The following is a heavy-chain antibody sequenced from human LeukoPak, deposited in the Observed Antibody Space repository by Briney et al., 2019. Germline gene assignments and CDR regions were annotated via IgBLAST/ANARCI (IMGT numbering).Heavy chain of an antibody. V-gene: IGHV1-2*02. Sequence: GASVKVSCKASGYTFTGYYMHWVRQAPGQGLEWMGWINPNSGGTNYAQKFQGRVTMTRDTSISTAYMELSRLRSDDTAVYYCARDYGRGIIVDYWGQRTLVTVSS. CDR2: INPNSGGT. CDR3: ARDYGRGIIVDY. D-gene: IGHD1-26*01. J-gene: IGHJ4*02. CDR1: GYTFTGYY.